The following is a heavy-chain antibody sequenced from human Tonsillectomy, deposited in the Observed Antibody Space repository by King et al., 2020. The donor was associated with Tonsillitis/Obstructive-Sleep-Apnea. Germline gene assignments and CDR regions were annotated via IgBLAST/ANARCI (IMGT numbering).Heavy chain of an antibody. CDR1: GYTFTSYE. D-gene: IGHD3-3*01. CDR2: ISAYNGKT. V-gene: IGHV1-18*01. Sequence: QLVQSGAEVKKPGASVKVSCKASGYTFTSYEISWVRQAPGKGLVGMGGISAYNGKTNYAQKLQGRVTMTTDTSTSTAYMELRSLRSDDTAVYYCASSTIFGVVIYYMDVWGKGTTVTVSS. J-gene: IGHJ6*03. CDR3: ASSTIFGVVIYYMDV.